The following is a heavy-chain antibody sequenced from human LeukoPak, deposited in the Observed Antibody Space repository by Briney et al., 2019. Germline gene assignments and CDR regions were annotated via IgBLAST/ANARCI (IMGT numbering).Heavy chain of an antibody. J-gene: IGHJ4*02. CDR3: ARLGSLRYFDWSYFDY. D-gene: IGHD3-9*01. CDR2: IYHSGST. Sequence: SETLSLTCAVSGGSISSSNWWSWVRQPPGKGLEWIGEIYHSGSTNYNPSLKSRVTISVDKSKNQFSLKLSSVTAADTAVYYCARLGSLRYFDWSYFDYWGQGTLVTVSS. CDR1: GGSISSSNW. V-gene: IGHV4-4*02.